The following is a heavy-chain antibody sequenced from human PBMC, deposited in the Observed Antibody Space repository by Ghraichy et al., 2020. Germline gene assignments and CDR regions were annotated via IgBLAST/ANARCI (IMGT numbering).Heavy chain of an antibody. CDR1: GFTFSSYA. Sequence: GGSLRLSCAASGFTFSSYAMHWVRQAPGKGLEWVAVISYDGSNKYYADSVKGRFTISRDNSKNTLYLQMNSLRAEDTAVYYCARDQGLFQYQLLVNYYGMDVWGQGTTVTVSS. V-gene: IGHV3-30-3*01. CDR3: ARDQGLFQYQLLVNYYGMDV. D-gene: IGHD2-2*01. J-gene: IGHJ6*02. CDR2: ISYDGSNK.